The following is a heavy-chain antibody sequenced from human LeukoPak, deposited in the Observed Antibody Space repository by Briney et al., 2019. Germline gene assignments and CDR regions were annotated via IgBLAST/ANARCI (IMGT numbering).Heavy chain of an antibody. V-gene: IGHV1-2*02. Sequence: ASVKVSCKASGYTFTGYYMHWVRQAPGQGLEWMGWINPNSGGTNYAQKFQGRVTMTRDTSISTAYMELSRLRSDDTAVYYCARGSHQLSNSDWFDPWGQGTLVTVSS. D-gene: IGHD2-2*01. CDR1: GYTFTGYY. J-gene: IGHJ5*02. CDR2: INPNSGGT. CDR3: ARGSHQLSNSDWFDP.